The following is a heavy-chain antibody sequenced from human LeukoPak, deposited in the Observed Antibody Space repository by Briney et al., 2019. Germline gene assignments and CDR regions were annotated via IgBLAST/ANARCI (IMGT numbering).Heavy chain of an antibody. V-gene: IGHV3-48*03. Sequence: PGGSLRLSCAASGFTFSSYEMNWVRQAPGKGLEWVSYISSSGSTIYYADSVKGRFTISRDNAKNSLYLHMNSLRDEDTAVYYCARDSAYAFDYWGLGTLVTVSS. D-gene: IGHD5-12*01. CDR1: GFTFSSYE. CDR2: ISSSGSTI. CDR3: ARDSAYAFDY. J-gene: IGHJ4*02.